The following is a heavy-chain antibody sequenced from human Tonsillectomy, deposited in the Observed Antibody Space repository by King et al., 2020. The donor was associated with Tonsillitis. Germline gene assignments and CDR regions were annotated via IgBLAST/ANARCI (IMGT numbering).Heavy chain of an antibody. V-gene: IGHV1-46*01. Sequence: QLVQSGAEVKKPGASVKVSCKASGYTFTSYYMHWVRQAPGQGLEWMGIINPSGGSTSYAQKFQGRVTMTRDTSTSTVYMELSSMRSEDTAVYYCARDGSGWYWFDPWGQGTLVTVSS. CDR2: INPSGGST. CDR1: GYTFTSYY. CDR3: ARDGSGWYWFDP. J-gene: IGHJ5*02. D-gene: IGHD6-19*01.